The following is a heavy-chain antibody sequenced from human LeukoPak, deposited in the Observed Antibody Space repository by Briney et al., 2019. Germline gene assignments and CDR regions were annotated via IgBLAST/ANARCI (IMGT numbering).Heavy chain of an antibody. CDR1: GVSISSGNYH. Sequence: PSETLSLTCTVSGVSISSGNYHWAWMRQPPGKGPEWIGSMFYSGRYYYNPSLKRRVTISVDTYKNQFSLKVPSVTAADTAVYYCAKHPTRRDVYDHLDYWGQGTLVTVSS. J-gene: IGHJ4*02. CDR2: MFYSGRY. V-gene: IGHV4-39*01. CDR3: AKHPTRRDVYDHLDY. D-gene: IGHD5/OR15-5a*01.